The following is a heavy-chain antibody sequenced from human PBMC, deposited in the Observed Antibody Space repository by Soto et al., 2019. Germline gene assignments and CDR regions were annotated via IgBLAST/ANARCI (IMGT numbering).Heavy chain of an antibody. CDR2: IYTSGST. Sequence: SKTLSLTCTVSGGCISSYYWSWIRQPAGKGLEWVGRIYTSGSTNYNPSLKSRVTMSVDTSKNQFSLKLSSVTAADTAVYYCARSMITFGGVIAAFDAFDIWGQGTMVTASS. CDR3: ARSMITFGGVIAAFDAFDI. V-gene: IGHV4-4*07. J-gene: IGHJ3*02. D-gene: IGHD3-16*02. CDR1: GGCISSYY.